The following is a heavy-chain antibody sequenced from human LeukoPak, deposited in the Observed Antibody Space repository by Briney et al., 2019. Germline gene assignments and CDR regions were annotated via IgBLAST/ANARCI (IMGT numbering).Heavy chain of an antibody. D-gene: IGHD4-17*01. V-gene: IGHV3-48*04. CDR3: ARRRDYGMWYYYYMDV. CDR1: GFTFSIYS. CDR2: ISSSGSTI. Sequence: PGGSLRLSCAASGFTFSIYSVTWVRQAPGKGLEWVSYISSSGSTIYYADSVKGRFTISRDNAKNSLHLQMNSLRAEDTAVYYCARRRDYGMWYYYYMDVWGKGTTVTVSS. J-gene: IGHJ6*03.